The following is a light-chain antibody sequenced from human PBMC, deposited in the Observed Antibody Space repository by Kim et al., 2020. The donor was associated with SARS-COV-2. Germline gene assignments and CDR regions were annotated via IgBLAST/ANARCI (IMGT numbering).Light chain of an antibody. V-gene: IGLV3-1*01. J-gene: IGLJ7*01. CDR3: PSWDSITSV. Sequence: SYELTQPPSVSVSPGQTASITCSGAKLGDKYAYWSPQKPGQSPVLVIYQHTNRPSGISQRFSGSSSGNTATMTISTAPTVDAADYYCPSWDSITSV. CDR2: QHT. CDR1: KLGDKY.